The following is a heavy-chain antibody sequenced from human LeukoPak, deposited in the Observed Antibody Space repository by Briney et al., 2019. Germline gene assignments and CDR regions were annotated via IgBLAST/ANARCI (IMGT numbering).Heavy chain of an antibody. V-gene: IGHV3-48*03. CDR2: ISSSGSTI. CDR1: GFTFSSYE. Sequence: SGGSLKLSCAASGFTFSSYEMNWVRQAPGKGLEWVSDISSSGSTIYYADSVKGRFTISRDNAKNSLYLQMNSLRAEDTAVYYCASYPIGGSGSYYYYYYGMDVWGKGTTVTVSS. J-gene: IGHJ6*04. CDR3: ASYPIGGSGSYYYYYYGMDV. D-gene: IGHD3-10*01.